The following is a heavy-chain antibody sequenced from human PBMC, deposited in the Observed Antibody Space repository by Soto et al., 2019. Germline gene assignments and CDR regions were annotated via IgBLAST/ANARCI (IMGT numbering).Heavy chain of an antibody. J-gene: IGHJ3*02. Sequence: EVQLVESGGGLVKPGGSLRLSCAASGFTFSSYSMNWVRQAPGKGLEWVSSISSSSSYIYYADSVKGRFTISRDNAKNSLYLQMSSLRAEDTAVYYCARDRIAVAVTSPPDAFDIWGQGTMVTVSS. CDR2: ISSSSSYI. CDR1: GFTFSSYS. V-gene: IGHV3-21*01. CDR3: ARDRIAVAVTSPPDAFDI. D-gene: IGHD6-19*01.